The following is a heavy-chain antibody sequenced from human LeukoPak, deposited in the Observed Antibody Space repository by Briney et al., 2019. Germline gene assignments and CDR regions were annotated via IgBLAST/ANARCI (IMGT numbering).Heavy chain of an antibody. D-gene: IGHD3-9*01. Sequence: PSETLSLTCTVSGGSISSSSYYWGWIRQPPGKGLEWIGSIYYSGSTYYNPSLKSRVTISVDTSKNQFSLKLGSVTAADTAVYYCAREPTGPAPDYWGQGTLVTVSS. CDR2: IYYSGST. V-gene: IGHV4-39*02. J-gene: IGHJ4*02. CDR3: AREPTGPAPDY. CDR1: GGSISSSSYY.